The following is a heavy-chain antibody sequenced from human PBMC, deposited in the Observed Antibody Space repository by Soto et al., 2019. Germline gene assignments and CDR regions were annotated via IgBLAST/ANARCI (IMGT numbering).Heavy chain of an antibody. CDR1: SFSFSSGDY. Sequence: ASLRLCVTCSFSSFSFSSGDYGAWIRQSPGKALEWIGNIHQSGKTYINPSLKSRVTLSVDTSRNQFSLKLSSVTAADTARDDGASRYYGRCGWGQGTSGTLS. J-gene: IGHJ6*02. V-gene: IGHV4-38-2*01. CDR2: IHQSGKT. CDR3: ASRYYGRCG.